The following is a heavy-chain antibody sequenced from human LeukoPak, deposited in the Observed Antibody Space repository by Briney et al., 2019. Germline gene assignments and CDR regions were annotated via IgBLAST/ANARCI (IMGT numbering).Heavy chain of an antibody. Sequence: GGSLRLSCAAYGFTFSVYWMHWVRQAPGRGLVWVSLINSDGSSTRYADSVKGRFTISRDNATNTMYLQMNSLRAEDTAVYYCARGKAVAGTFSWFDPWGQGTLVTVSS. D-gene: IGHD6-19*01. V-gene: IGHV3-74*01. CDR1: GFTFSVYW. J-gene: IGHJ5*02. CDR2: INSDGSST. CDR3: ARGKAVAGTFSWFDP.